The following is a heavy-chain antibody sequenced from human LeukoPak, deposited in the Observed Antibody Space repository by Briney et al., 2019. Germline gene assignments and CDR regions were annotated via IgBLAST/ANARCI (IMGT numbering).Heavy chain of an antibody. D-gene: IGHD1-14*01. J-gene: IGHJ5*02. CDR1: GFTFSSYG. V-gene: IGHV3-30*02. CDR2: IRYDGSNK. CDR3: AKDTTPPKAGFDP. Sequence: GGSLRLSCAASGFTFSSYGMHWVRQAPGKGLEWVAFIRYDGSNKYYADSVKGRFTISRDNSKNTLYLQMNSLRAEDTAVYYCAKDTTPPKAGFDPWGQGTLVTVPS.